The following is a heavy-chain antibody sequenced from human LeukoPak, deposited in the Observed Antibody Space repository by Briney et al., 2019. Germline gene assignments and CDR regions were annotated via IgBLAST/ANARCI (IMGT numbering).Heavy chain of an antibody. CDR1: GFTFSSNA. V-gene: IGHV4-34*01. CDR3: ARVRYCSSISCP. J-gene: IGHJ5*02. D-gene: IGHD2-2*01. CDR2: INHSGST. Sequence: GSLRLSCAASGFTFSSNAMSWVRQAPGKGLEWIGEINHSGSTNYNPSLKSRVTISVDTSKNQFSLKLSSVTAADTAVYYCARVRYCSSISCPWGQGTLVTVSS.